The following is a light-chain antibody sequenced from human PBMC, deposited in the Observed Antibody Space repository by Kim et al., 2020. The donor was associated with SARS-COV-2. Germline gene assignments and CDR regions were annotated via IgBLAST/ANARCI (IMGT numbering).Light chain of an antibody. V-gene: IGKV1-5*03. J-gene: IGKJ1*01. CDR2: KAS. CDR3: QQYYSYWT. Sequence: DIQMTQSPSTLSASVGDSVTITCRASRNIDNYLAWYQQKPGKAPKLLIYKASSLESGDPSRFSGSGSGTEFTLTISSLQPDDFATYYCQQYYSYWTLGQGTKVEIK. CDR1: RNIDNY.